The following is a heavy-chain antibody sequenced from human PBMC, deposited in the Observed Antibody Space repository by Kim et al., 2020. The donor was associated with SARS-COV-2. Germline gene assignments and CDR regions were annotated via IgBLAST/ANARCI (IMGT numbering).Heavy chain of an antibody. D-gene: IGHD6-13*01. CDR3: ARVSSSWYEVSY. J-gene: IGHJ4*02. Sequence: YNPSLKSRVTISVDTSKNQLSLKLSSVTAADTAVYYCARVSSSWYEVSYWGQGTLVTVSS. V-gene: IGHV4-59*01.